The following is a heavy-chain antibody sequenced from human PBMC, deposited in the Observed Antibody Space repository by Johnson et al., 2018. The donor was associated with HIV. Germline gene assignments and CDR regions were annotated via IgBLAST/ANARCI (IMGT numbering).Heavy chain of an antibody. V-gene: IGHV3-7*05. Sequence: VQLVESGGGLVQPGGSLRLSCAASGFTFSSYDMHWVRQAPGKGLEWVANINQGANEKNYVDSVKGRFTISRDNAKNSLYLQMNSLRPEDTAVYFCTTVPVLYSLWGQGTMVTVSS. CDR1: GFTFSSYD. D-gene: IGHD5-18*01. J-gene: IGHJ3*01. CDR2: INQGANEK. CDR3: TTVPVLYSL.